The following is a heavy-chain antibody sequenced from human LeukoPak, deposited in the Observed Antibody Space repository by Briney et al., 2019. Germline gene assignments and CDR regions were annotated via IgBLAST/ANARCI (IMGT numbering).Heavy chain of an antibody. V-gene: IGHV3-74*01. Sequence: GGSLRLSFAASGFTFSTYCMHWVRQAPGKGLVWVSRINTDGSSTSYADSLKGRFTISRDNSKNTLYLQMNSLRAEDTAVYYCASYYFASVNYWGQGTLVTVPS. J-gene: IGHJ4*02. D-gene: IGHD3-10*01. CDR2: INTDGSST. CDR3: ASYYFASVNY. CDR1: GFTFSTYC.